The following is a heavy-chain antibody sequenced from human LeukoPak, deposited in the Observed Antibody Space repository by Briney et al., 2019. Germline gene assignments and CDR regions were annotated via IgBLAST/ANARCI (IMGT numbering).Heavy chain of an antibody. CDR1: GFTFSTYT. J-gene: IGHJ4*02. D-gene: IGHD3-3*01. CDR3: ARGRSAITIFGVVPDFDY. V-gene: IGHV3-21*01. CDR2: ISATSAYI. Sequence: PGGSLRLSCTASGFTFSTYTINWVRQAPGKGLEWVPSISATSAYIYYADSVKGRFTISRDNAKNSLYLQMNNLRAEDTAVYYCARGRSAITIFGVVPDFDYWGQGTLVTISS.